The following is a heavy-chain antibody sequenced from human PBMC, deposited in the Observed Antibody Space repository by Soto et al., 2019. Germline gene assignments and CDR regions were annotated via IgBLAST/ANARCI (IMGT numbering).Heavy chain of an antibody. Sequence: GGSLRLSCAASGFTFSSYAMIWVRQAPGEGLEWVSSITGSGGSTYNADSVKGRVTVSRDNSKNTLYLQMNSLRAEDTAVYYCAKGTLVRGVQIFDYWGQGT. CDR1: GFTFSSYA. V-gene: IGHV3-23*01. CDR3: AKGTLVRGVQIFDY. J-gene: IGHJ4*02. D-gene: IGHD3-10*01. CDR2: ITGSGGST.